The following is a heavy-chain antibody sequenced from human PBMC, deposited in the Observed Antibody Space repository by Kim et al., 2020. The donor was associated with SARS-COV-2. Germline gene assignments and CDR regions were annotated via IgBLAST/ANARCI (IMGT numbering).Heavy chain of an antibody. CDR1: GYTFTGYY. D-gene: IGHD2-15*01. Sequence: ASVKVSCKASGYTFTGYYMHWVRQAPGQGLEWMGWINPNSGGTNYAQKFQGRVTMTRDTSISTAYMELSRLRSDDTAVYYCARNSPHVVPLMFDPWGQGTLVTVSS. J-gene: IGHJ5*02. CDR2: INPNSGGT. CDR3: ARNSPHVVPLMFDP. V-gene: IGHV1-2*02.